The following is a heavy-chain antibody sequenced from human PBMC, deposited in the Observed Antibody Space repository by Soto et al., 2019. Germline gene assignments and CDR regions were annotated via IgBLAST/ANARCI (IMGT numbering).Heavy chain of an antibody. CDR2: ISSTGSSI. CDR3: TRGPISHFDY. V-gene: IGHV3-21*01. CDR1: GFTFNSFT. Sequence: PGGSLRLSCVVSGFTFNSFTMNWVRQAPGRGLEWVSSISSTGSSIYYRDSLKGRFTISRDNAKKSLYLQMNDLRAEDTAAYYCTRGPISHFDYWGQGSLVTVSS. J-gene: IGHJ4*02. D-gene: IGHD1-20*01.